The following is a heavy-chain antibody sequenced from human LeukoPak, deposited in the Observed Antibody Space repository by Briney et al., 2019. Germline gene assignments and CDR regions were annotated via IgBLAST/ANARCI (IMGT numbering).Heavy chain of an antibody. CDR3: AKEVAFGAGAYDV. D-gene: IGHD3-10*01. Sequence: GGSLRLSCAASGFASNSYVIHWVRQAPGKGLEWVAIIWFDGSHEDYVDSVRGRFTISRDNSRNTMYLQMNSLRVEDTALYFCAKEVAFGAGAYDVWGQGTRVAVSS. CDR2: IWFDGSHE. CDR1: GFASNSYV. V-gene: IGHV3-33*06. J-gene: IGHJ3*01.